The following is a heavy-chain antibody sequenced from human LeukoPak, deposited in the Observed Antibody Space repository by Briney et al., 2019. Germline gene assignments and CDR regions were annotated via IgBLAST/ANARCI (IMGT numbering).Heavy chain of an antibody. D-gene: IGHD3-10*01. V-gene: IGHV4-59*01. Sequence: SETLSLTCTVSGGSIGSYYWSWIRQPPGKGLEWIGYIYYSGSTNYNPSLKSRVTISVDTSKNQFSLKLSSVTAADTAVYYCARDVRMVRGVSHFDYWGQGTLVTVSS. CDR3: ARDVRMVRGVSHFDY. CDR2: IYYSGST. CDR1: GGSIGSYY. J-gene: IGHJ4*02.